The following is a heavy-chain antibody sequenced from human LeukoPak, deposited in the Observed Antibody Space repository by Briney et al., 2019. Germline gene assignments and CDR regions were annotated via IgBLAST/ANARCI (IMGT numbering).Heavy chain of an antibody. CDR2: INPNSGGT. V-gene: IGHV1-2*02. Sequence: ASVKVSCKASGYTFTGYYMHWVRQAPGQGLEWMGWINPNSGGTNCAQKFQGRVTMTRDTSISTAYMELSRLRSDDTAVYYCARVDLLATIDFDYWGQGTLVTVSS. CDR3: ARVDLLATIDFDY. CDR1: GYTFTGYY. D-gene: IGHD5-24*01. J-gene: IGHJ4*02.